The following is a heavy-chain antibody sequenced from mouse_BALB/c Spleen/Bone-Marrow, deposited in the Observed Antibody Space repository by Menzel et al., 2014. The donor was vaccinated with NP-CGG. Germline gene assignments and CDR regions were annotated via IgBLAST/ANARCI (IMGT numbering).Heavy chain of an antibody. CDR3: ARSLLRYYAMDY. CDR2: INPYNDGT. CDR1: GYTFTSYV. Sequence: EVKLMESGPELVKPGASVKMSCKASGYTFTSYVMHWVKQKPGRGLEWIGYINPYNDGTKYNEKFKGKATLTSDKSSSTAYMELSSLTSEDSAVYYCARSLLRYYAMDYWGQGTSVTVSS. D-gene: IGHD1-1*01. V-gene: IGHV1-14*01. J-gene: IGHJ4*01.